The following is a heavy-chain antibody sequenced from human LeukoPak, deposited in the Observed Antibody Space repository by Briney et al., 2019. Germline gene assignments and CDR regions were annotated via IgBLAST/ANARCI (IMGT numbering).Heavy chain of an antibody. J-gene: IGHJ4*02. Sequence: PGGSLRLSCAASGFTVSSTYMNWVRQAPGRGLEWVSVIYNGGSTSYADSVKGRFTISRDNAKKSLYLQMSSLRAEDTAVYYCARRNNFDYWGQGTLVTVSS. V-gene: IGHV3-53*01. D-gene: IGHD2/OR15-2a*01. CDR2: IYNGGST. CDR3: ARRNNFDY. CDR1: GFTVSSTY.